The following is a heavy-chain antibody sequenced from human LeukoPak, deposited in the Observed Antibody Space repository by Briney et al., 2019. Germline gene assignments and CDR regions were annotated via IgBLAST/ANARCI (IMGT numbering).Heavy chain of an antibody. V-gene: IGHV3-7*03. J-gene: IGHJ5*02. CDR1: GFTFSNYR. CDR3: AKCVTGWPNWFDP. Sequence: GGSLRLSCAASGFTFSNYRISWVRQPPGKGLDWVAHINQDGSQTSYVDSVKGRFTISRDNSKNTLYLQMISLRAEDTALYYCAKCVTGWPNWFDPWGQGTLVTVSS. D-gene: IGHD6-19*01. CDR2: INQDGSQT.